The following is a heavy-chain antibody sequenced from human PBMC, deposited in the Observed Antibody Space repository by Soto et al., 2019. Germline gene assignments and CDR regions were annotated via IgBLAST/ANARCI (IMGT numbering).Heavy chain of an antibody. D-gene: IGHD6-6*01. J-gene: IGHJ4*02. Sequence: GGSLRLSCAASGFTFNNYAVSWARQTPGKGLEWVATISASGAYTFYADSVKGRFTISRDNSQNTLFLHMRSLRAGDTATYYCAKEVIAARPYYFDHWGQGTLVTVSS. CDR1: GFTFNNYA. CDR2: ISASGAYT. V-gene: IGHV3-23*01. CDR3: AKEVIAARPYYFDH.